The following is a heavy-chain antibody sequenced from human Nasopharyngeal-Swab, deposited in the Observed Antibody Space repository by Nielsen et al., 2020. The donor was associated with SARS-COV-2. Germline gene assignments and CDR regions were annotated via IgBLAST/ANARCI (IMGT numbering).Heavy chain of an antibody. CDR3: ARGSKAGETWGWFDP. D-gene: IGHD1-26*01. J-gene: IGHJ5*01. V-gene: IGHV1-18*01. CDR2: ISTYNGNT. Sequence: WVGQAPGQGLEWMGRISTYNGNTYYAQKFQGRITLTTDTSTSTVYMELRSLRSDDTAIYYCARGSKAGETWGWFDPWGQGTLVTVSS.